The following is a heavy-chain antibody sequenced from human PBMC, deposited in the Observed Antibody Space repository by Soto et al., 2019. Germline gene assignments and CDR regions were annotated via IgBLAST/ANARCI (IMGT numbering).Heavy chain of an antibody. CDR1: GASITCGGYS. CDR2: INHLETT. D-gene: IGHD1-26*01. Sequence: SETLSLTCTVSGASITCGGYSWSWIRQTPGKGLEWIGYINHLETTFYNPSFESRLTLSIDRAKNQFSLNLNSMSAADRAVYFCARGGGSDSFDYWGQGILVTVSS. V-gene: IGHV4-30-2*01. J-gene: IGHJ4*02. CDR3: ARGGGSDSFDY.